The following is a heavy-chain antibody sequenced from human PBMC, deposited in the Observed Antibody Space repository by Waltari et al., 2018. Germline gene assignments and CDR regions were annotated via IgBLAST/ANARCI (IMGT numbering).Heavy chain of an antibody. J-gene: IGHJ4*02. D-gene: IGHD1-7*01. CDR1: GFSFRTYG. CDR3: AKKIGNYDYFDY. Sequence: QVQLVESGGGVVQPGGSLTLSCAASGFSFRTYGMHWVRQAPGKGLEWVAYIRYDGNTKYCADSVKGRFTISRDNSKNTLYLQMNSLRGEDTAVYYCAKKIGNYDYFDYWGQGTLVTVSS. V-gene: IGHV3-30*02. CDR2: IRYDGNTK.